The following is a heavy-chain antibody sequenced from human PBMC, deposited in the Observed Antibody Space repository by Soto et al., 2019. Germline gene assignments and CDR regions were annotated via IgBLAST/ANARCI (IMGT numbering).Heavy chain of an antibody. V-gene: IGHV1-2*04. Sequence: GASVKVSCKASGYTFTGYYMHWARQAPGQGLEWMGWINPNSGGTNYAQKFQGWVTMTRDTSISTAYMELSRLRSDDTAVYYCARLYCSSTSCRFDYWGQGTLVTVSS. D-gene: IGHD2-2*01. J-gene: IGHJ4*02. CDR1: GYTFTGYY. CDR3: ARLYCSSTSCRFDY. CDR2: INPNSGGT.